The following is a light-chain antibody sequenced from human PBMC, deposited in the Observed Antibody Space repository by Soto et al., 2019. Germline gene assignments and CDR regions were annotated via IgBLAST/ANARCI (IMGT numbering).Light chain of an antibody. CDR3: QQYKKWPLT. J-gene: IGKJ3*01. CDR2: GAS. CDR1: QSVSRT. V-gene: IGKV3-15*01. Sequence: EIVMTQSPATLSVSPGERATLSCRASQSVSRTLAWYQQKQGRAPRLLIYGASTRATGIPARFSGSGSGTEFTLTISSLQSEDSAVYYCQQYKKWPLTFGPGTKVDIK.